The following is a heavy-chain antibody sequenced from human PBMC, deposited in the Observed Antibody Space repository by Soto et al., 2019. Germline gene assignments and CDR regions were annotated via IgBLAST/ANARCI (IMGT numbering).Heavy chain of an antibody. CDR3: ARRQDFGGPHYYYGLDV. V-gene: IGHV3-30-3*01. Sequence: QVQLLESGGGVVQPGRSLRLSCTASGFIINNYAMHWVRQAPGKGLEWVAVISYDGSNKFYADSVRGRFTISRDNPKNTLYAEMNNLRAEDTAVYHCARRQDFGGPHYYYGLDVWGQGTAVKVSS. J-gene: IGHJ6*02. CDR1: GFIINNYA. D-gene: IGHD3-3*01. CDR2: ISYDGSNK.